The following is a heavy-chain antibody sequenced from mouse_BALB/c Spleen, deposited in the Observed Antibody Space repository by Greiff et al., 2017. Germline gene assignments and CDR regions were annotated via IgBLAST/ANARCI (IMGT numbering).Heavy chain of an antibody. J-gene: IGHJ3*01. Sequence: VKLMESGPELVKPGASVKISCKASGYSFTSYYIHWVKQRPGQGLEWIGWIFPGSGNTKYNEKFKGKATLTADTSSSTAYMQLSSLTSEDSAVYVCARSNWDGFAYWGQGTLVTVSA. CDR1: GYSFTSYY. V-gene: IGHV1-66*01. CDR2: IFPGSGNT. D-gene: IGHD4-1*01. CDR3: ARSNWDGFAY.